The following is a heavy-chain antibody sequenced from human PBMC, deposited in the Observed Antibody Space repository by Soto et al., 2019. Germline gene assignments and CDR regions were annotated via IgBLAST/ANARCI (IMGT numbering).Heavy chain of an antibody. V-gene: IGHV3-23*01. Sequence: EVQLLESGGGLVQPGGSLRLSCAASGFTFSSYAMSWVRQAPGKGLEWVSAISGSGGNTYYADSVKGRFTISRDNSKNTLYLQMNSLRAEDTAVYYCAKGEGGSSSPDDYWGQGTLVTVSS. CDR3: AKGEGGSSSPDDY. J-gene: IGHJ4*02. D-gene: IGHD6-13*01. CDR1: GFTFSSYA. CDR2: ISGSGGNT.